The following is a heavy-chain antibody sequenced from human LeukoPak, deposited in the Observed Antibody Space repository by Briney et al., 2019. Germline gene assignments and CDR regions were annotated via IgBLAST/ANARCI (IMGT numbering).Heavy chain of an antibody. Sequence: AGGSLRLSCAASGFTFSNYAMSWVRQASGKGLEWVSAISGSGGSTYYADSVKGRFTISRDNSKNTLYLQMNSLRAEDTAVYYCAKDDDILTGYYGMDVWGKGTTVTVSS. CDR3: AKDDDILTGYYGMDV. CDR1: GFTFSNYA. D-gene: IGHD3-9*01. J-gene: IGHJ6*04. V-gene: IGHV3-23*01. CDR2: ISGSGGST.